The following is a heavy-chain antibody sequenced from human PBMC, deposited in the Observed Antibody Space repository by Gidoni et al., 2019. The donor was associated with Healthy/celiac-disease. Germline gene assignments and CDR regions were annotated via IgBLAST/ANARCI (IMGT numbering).Heavy chain of an antibody. CDR2: IYYSGST. Sequence: QLHLQDPGPGLAKPSETLSLTCTVSGGSISSSSYYWGWIRQPPGKGLEWIGSIYYSGSTYYDPSLKSRVTISVDTSKNQFSLKLSYVTAADTAVYYCARRVTTGYWYFDLWGRGTLVTVSS. CDR3: ARRVTTGYWYFDL. J-gene: IGHJ2*01. V-gene: IGHV4-39*01. D-gene: IGHD4-17*01. CDR1: GGSISSSSYY.